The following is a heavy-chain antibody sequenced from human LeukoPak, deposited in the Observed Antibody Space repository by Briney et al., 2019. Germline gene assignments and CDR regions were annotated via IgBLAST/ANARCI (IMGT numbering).Heavy chain of an antibody. Sequence: GGSLRLSCAASGSTFNSYGMHWVRQAPGKGLEWVAFIRYDGSKSYFADSVKGRFALSRDNSKNTLYLQMSSLRPEDTAVYFCAKDGGSGGYFAFDIWGQGTMVTVSS. J-gene: IGHJ3*02. CDR1: GSTFNSYG. CDR3: AKDGGSGGYFAFDI. V-gene: IGHV3-30*02. CDR2: IRYDGSKS. D-gene: IGHD1-26*01.